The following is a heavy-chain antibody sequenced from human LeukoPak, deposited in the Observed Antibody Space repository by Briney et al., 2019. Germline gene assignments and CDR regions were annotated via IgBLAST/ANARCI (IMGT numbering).Heavy chain of an antibody. J-gene: IGHJ2*01. Sequence: GGSLRLSCAASGFNFHDSGMSWVRQAPGKGLEWVSAINWNGGSTGYADSVKGRFTISRDSAKNSLYLQMNSLRAEDTAVYYCAREGGQLWSRYWYFDLWGRGTLVTVSS. CDR1: GFNFHDSG. CDR2: INWNGGST. CDR3: AREGGQLWSRYWYFDL. V-gene: IGHV3-20*04. D-gene: IGHD5-18*01.